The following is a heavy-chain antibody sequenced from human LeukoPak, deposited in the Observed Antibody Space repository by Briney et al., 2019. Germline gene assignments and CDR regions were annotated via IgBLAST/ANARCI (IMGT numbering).Heavy chain of an antibody. CDR1: GGSISSYY. CDR2: IHYSGST. V-gene: IGHV4-59*01. CDR3: ARVSSGWSPFDY. D-gene: IGHD6-19*01. J-gene: IGHJ4*02. Sequence: PSETLSFTCTVSGGSISSYYWSWIRKPPGKGLEWIGYIHYSGSTNYNSSLKSRVSISVDTSKNQFSLKLCSVTAADTAVYYCARVSSGWSPFDYWGQGTLVTVSS.